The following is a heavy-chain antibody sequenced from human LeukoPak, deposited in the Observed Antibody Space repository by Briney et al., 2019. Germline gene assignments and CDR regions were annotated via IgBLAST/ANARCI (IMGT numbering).Heavy chain of an antibody. CDR2: ISGSGGST. CDR3: AKAMTTVTTPYYYGMDV. D-gene: IGHD4-4*01. V-gene: IGHV3-23*01. CDR1: XA. Sequence: XAMSWVRQAPGXGLEXVSAISGSGGSTYYADSVKGRFTISRDNSKNTLYLQMNSLRAEDTAVYYCAKAMTTVTTPYYYGMDVWGQGTTVTVSS. J-gene: IGHJ6*02.